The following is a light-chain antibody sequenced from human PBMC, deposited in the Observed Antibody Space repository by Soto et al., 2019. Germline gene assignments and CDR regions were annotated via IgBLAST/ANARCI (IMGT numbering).Light chain of an antibody. CDR3: QSYVISLRVSVV. V-gene: IGLV1-40*01. CDR2: GNT. CDR1: SSNIGAGYD. Sequence: QSVLTQPPSVSGAPGQRVTISCTGSSSNIGAGYDVQWYQQLPGAAPRLLIFGNTNRPSGVPDRFSGSRSGTSASLAISGLQAEDEADYYCQSYVISLRVSVVFGGGTKQTVL. J-gene: IGLJ2*01.